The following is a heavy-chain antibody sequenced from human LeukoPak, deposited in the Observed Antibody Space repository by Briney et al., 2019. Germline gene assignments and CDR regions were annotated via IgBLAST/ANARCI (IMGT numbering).Heavy chain of an antibody. J-gene: IGHJ4*02. V-gene: IGHV3-7*01. CDR1: GFSVSGYW. CDR3: AREWQGGIAAAGTRIEGDY. D-gene: IGHD6-13*01. Sequence: GGSLRLSCAVSGFSVSGYWMTWVRQAPGKGLEWVANIKQEGSEKNYVDSVKGRFTISRDNAENSLFLQMNSLRVEDTAVYYCAREWQGGIAAAGTRIEGDYWGQGTLVAVSS. CDR2: IKQEGSEK.